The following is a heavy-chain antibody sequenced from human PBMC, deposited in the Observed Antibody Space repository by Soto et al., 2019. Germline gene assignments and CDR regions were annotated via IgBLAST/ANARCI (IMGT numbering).Heavy chain of an antibody. V-gene: IGHV4-59*01. CDR1: GGPMYGYS. Sequence: LSLTCSVSGGPMYGYSWHWIRQPPGKGLEWIGYVYYDGTATYKPSLESRVTFSVDTSKNQASLKLRSVTAADTALYYCARADRKWLDPWGQGILVTVSS. CDR2: VYYDGTA. J-gene: IGHJ5*02. CDR3: ARADRKWLDP.